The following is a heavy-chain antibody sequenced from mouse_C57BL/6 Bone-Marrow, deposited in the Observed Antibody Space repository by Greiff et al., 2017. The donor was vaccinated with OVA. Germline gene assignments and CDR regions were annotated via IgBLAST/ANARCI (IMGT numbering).Heavy chain of an antibody. CDR2: IYPGGGYT. CDR3: ARSYYSNSNYAMDY. D-gene: IGHD2-5*01. Sequence: VQLQQSGAELVRPGPSVKMSCKASGYTFTNYWIGWAKQRPGHGLEWIGDIYPGGGYTNYNEKFKGKATLTADKSSSTAYMQFSSLTSEDSAIYYCARSYYSNSNYAMDYWGQGTSVTVSS. CDR1: GYTFTNYW. V-gene: IGHV1-63*01. J-gene: IGHJ4*01.